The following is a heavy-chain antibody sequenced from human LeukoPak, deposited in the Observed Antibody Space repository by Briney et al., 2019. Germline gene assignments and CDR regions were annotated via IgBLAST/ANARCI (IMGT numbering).Heavy chain of an antibody. Sequence: GGSLRLSCAPSGFTFCSYAMSWVRQAPGKGLEWVSAISGSGGSTYYADSVKGRFTISRDNSKNTLYLEMKSLRAEDTAVYYCAKDDSSSWYPDKTNDYWGQGTLVTVSS. D-gene: IGHD6-13*01. CDR2: ISGSGGST. CDR3: AKDDSSSWYPDKTNDY. CDR1: GFTFCSYA. V-gene: IGHV3-23*01. J-gene: IGHJ4*02.